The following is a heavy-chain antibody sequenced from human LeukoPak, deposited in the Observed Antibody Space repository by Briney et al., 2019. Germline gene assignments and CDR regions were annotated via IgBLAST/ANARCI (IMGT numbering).Heavy chain of an antibody. CDR1: GFTVSSNY. CDR2: IYSGGST. V-gene: IGHV3-53*01. CDR3: AGATRGSGWSSFDY. D-gene: IGHD6-19*01. J-gene: IGHJ4*02. Sequence: GGSLRLSCAASGFTVSSNYMSWVRQAPGKGLEWVSVIYSGGSTYYADSVKGRFTISRDNSKNTLYLQMNSLRAEDTAVYYCAGATRGSGWSSFDYWGQGTLVTVSS.